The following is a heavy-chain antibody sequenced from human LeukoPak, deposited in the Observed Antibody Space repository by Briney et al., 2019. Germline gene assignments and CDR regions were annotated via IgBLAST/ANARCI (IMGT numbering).Heavy chain of an antibody. V-gene: IGHV4-34*01. Sequence: SETLSLTCAVYGGSFSGYYWSWIRQPPGKGLEWIGEINHSGSTNYNPSLKSRVTISVDTSKNQFSLKLSSVTAADTAVYYCAREVTMVRGGWFDPWGQGTLVTVSS. D-gene: IGHD3-10*01. J-gene: IGHJ5*02. CDR2: INHSGST. CDR3: AREVTMVRGGWFDP. CDR1: GGSFSGYY.